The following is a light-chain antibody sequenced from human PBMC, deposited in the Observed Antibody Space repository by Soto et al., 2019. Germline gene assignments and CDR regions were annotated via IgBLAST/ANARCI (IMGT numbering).Light chain of an antibody. V-gene: IGLV1-40*01. CDR3: QSYDSSLSGFVV. CDR1: SSNIGADYD. J-gene: IGLJ2*01. Sequence: QSALTQPPSVSGAPGQRVTISCTGSSSNIGADYDVHWYQQLPGTAPKLLIYGNSNRPSGVPDRFSGSKSGTSASLAITGLQAEDEADYYCQSYDSSLSGFVVFGGGTKLTVL. CDR2: GNS.